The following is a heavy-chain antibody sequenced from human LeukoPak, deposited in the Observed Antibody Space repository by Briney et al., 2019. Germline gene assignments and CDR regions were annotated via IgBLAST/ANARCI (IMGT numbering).Heavy chain of an antibody. CDR2: IYYSGST. V-gene: IGHV4-59*01. J-gene: IGHJ5*02. Sequence: SETLSLTCTVSGGSISTYYGNWIRQAPGKGLEWIGYIYYSGSTNYNPSLKSRVTMSVDTSRNQFSLKLSSVTAADTAVYYCARVGLRWFDPWGQGTLVTVSS. CDR3: ARVGLRWFDP. CDR1: GGSISTYY. D-gene: IGHD4-17*01.